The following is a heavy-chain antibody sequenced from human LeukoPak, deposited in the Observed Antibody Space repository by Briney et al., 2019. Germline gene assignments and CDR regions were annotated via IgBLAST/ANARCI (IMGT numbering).Heavy chain of an antibody. CDR2: VYHSGST. V-gene: IGHV4-59*01. J-gene: IGHJ6*03. D-gene: IGHD4-17*01. Sequence: SQTLSLTCTVSGDSIRSYYWSWIRQPPGKGLEWIGNVYHSGSTDYNPSLKSRVTIPIDTSKNQFSLKLSSVTAADTAVYYCARGGASNGDLYYSYMDVWGKGTTVTVSS. CDR3: ARGGASNGDLYYSYMDV. CDR1: GDSIRSYY.